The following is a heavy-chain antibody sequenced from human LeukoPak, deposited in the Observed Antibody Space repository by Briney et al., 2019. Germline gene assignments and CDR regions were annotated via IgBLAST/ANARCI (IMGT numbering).Heavy chain of an antibody. J-gene: IGHJ3*02. CDR2: ISYDGSDK. V-gene: IGHV3-30-3*01. CDR1: GFTFSSYA. Sequence: SGGSLRLSCAASGFTFSSYAMHWVRQAPGKGLEWVAVISYDGSDKYYADSVKGRFTISRDNSKNTLYLQMNSLRAEDTAVFYCARESEAFDIWGQGTMVTVSS. CDR3: ARESEAFDI.